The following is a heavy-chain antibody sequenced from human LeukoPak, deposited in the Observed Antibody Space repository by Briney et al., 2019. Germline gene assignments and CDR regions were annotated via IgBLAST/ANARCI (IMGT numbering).Heavy chain of an antibody. J-gene: IGHJ4*02. CDR2: ISYDGSNK. V-gene: IGHV3-30-3*01. D-gene: IGHD3-22*01. CDR3: ARARGGGPDSSGYLGN. CDR1: GFTFSSYA. Sequence: GGSLRLSCAASGFTFSSYAMHWVRQAPGKGLEWVAVISYDGSNKYYADSVKGRFTISRDNSKNTLYLQMNSLRAEDTAVYYCARARGGGPDSSGYLGNWGQGTLVTVSS.